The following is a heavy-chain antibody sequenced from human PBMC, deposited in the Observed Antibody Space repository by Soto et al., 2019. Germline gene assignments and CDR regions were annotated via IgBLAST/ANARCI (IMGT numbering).Heavy chain of an antibody. V-gene: IGHV3-30*18. CDR1: GFTFTTFG. CDR2: ISYDGHNK. D-gene: IGHD4-17*01. Sequence: QVQLVESGGGVVQPGGSLRLSCTASGFTFTTFGIHWVRQAPGKGPEWVAFISYDGHNKYYSDSVKGRFTISRDNYKNTLSLQMNSLRAEDTAVYYCAKDLQAYGDYNYYYYGMDVWGQGTTVSVSS. CDR3: AKDLQAYGDYNYYYYGMDV. J-gene: IGHJ6*02.